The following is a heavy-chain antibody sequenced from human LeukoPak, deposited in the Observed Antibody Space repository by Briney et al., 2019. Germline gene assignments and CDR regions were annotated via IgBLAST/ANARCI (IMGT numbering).Heavy chain of an antibody. CDR1: GFTFSSYA. CDR2: IRPTGTNT. J-gene: IGHJ4*02. CDR3: AKLAFYETSAPLRDISF. D-gene: IGHD3-3*02. Sequence: GGSLRLSCAASGFTFSSYAMSWVRQAPGKGLEYISVIRPTGTNTYYASSVKGRFTISRDDSRTTVYLQMSSLRAEDTAIYYCAKLAFYETSAPLRDISFWGQGTLVTVSS. V-gene: IGHV3-23*01.